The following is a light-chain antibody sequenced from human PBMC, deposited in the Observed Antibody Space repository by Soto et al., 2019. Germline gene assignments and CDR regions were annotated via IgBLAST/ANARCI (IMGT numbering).Light chain of an antibody. CDR1: QTVPGRY. Sequence: EIVLTQSPGTLSLSPGERATLSCRASQTVPGRYLAWYQQRPGQAPRLLIYGASSRLPGIPDRFSGSGSGTDFTLTISRLEPEDFAVYYCQQYGGSPGTFGQGTKVEIK. CDR2: GAS. V-gene: IGKV3-20*01. CDR3: QQYGGSPGT. J-gene: IGKJ1*01.